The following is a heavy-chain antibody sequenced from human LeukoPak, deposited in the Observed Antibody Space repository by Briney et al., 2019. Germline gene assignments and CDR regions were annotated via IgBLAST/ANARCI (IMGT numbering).Heavy chain of an antibody. CDR3: ARGGAFCSITTCHEFDH. J-gene: IGHJ4*02. D-gene: IGHD2-2*01. V-gene: IGHV1-2*02. Sequence: ASVKVSCKTSGYTFTGSYLHWVRHVPGQGLEWMGWTNPSTGGTKSAQQFESRVTMTRDTSNATGYMELRSLRPDDTATYYCARGGAFCSITTCHEFDHWGQGTLVIVSS. CDR1: GYTFTGSY. CDR2: TNPSTGGT.